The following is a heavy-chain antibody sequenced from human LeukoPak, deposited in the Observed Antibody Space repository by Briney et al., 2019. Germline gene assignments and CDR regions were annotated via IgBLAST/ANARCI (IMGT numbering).Heavy chain of an antibody. V-gene: IGHV3-66*04. CDR2: IYSGGST. D-gene: IGHD3-10*01. J-gene: IGHJ3*02. CDR1: GFTVRTNY. Sequence: GGSLRLSCAASGFTVRTNYMNWVRQAPGKGLEWVSVIYSGGSTYYADSVKGRFTISRDNSNNTLYLQMNSLRAEDTAVYYCARHQYYYGSGRLGAFDIWGQGTMVTVSS. CDR3: ARHQYYYGSGRLGAFDI.